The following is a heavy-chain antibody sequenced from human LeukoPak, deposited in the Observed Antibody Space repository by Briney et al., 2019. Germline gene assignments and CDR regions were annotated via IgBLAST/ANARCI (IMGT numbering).Heavy chain of an antibody. CDR2: IYHSGST. CDR1: GDSFNIYY. CDR3: AGNYYDSSGYYYGDYYYGMDV. D-gene: IGHD3-22*01. Sequence: SETLSLTCTFSGDSFNIYYRSWIRQPPGKGLEGIGYIYHSGSTYYNPSLKSRVTISVDRSKNQFSLKLSSVTAADTAVYYCAGNYYDSSGYYYGDYYYGMDVWGQGTTVTVSS. V-gene: IGHV4-59*04. J-gene: IGHJ6*02.